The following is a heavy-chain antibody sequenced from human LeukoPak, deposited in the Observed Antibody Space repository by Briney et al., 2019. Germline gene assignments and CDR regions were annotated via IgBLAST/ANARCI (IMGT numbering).Heavy chain of an antibody. CDR2: INHSGST. CDR1: GGSFSGYY. CDR3: ARRYITEDY. Sequence: PSETLSLTCAVYGGSFSGYYWSWIRQPRGKGLEWIGEINHSGSTNYNPSLKSRVTISVDTSKNQFSLKLSSVTAADTAVYYCARRYITEDYWGQGTLVTVSS. J-gene: IGHJ4*02. V-gene: IGHV4-34*01. D-gene: IGHD1-20*01.